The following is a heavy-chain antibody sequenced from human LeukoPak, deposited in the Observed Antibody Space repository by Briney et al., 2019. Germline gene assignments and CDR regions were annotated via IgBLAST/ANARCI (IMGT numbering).Heavy chain of an antibody. D-gene: IGHD2-2*01. CDR3: ARANFLYCSSSTCLFDY. CDR1: GGTFSSYA. J-gene: IGHJ4*02. CDR2: IIPIFGTA. Sequence: SVKVSCKASGGTFSSYAISWVRQAPGQGLEWMGGIIPIFGTANYAQKFQGRVTITADKSTSTAHMEVSRLRSDDTAVYYCARANFLYCSSSTCLFDYWGQGTLVTVSS. V-gene: IGHV1-69*06.